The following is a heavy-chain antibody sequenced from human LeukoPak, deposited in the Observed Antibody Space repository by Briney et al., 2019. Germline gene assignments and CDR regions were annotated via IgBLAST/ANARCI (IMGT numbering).Heavy chain of an antibody. J-gene: IGHJ6*02. CDR1: GFTFDDYA. CDR2: ISWDGGTT. D-gene: IGHD3-10*01. Sequence: GGSLRLSCAASGFTFDDYAMHWVRQAPGKSLEWVSLISWDGGTTYYSDSAKGRFTISRDNSKNPLYLQMNSLRAEDTAVYYCSGSYSPLYGYYYYYGMDVWGQGTTVTVSS. CDR3: SGSYSPLYGYYYYYGMDV. V-gene: IGHV3-43D*03.